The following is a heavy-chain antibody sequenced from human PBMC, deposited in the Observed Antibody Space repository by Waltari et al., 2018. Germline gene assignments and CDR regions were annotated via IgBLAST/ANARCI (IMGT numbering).Heavy chain of an antibody. V-gene: IGHV4-39*01. J-gene: IGHJ3*01. CDR2: ISYTGTT. Sequence: AWFRQPPGKGLEWTATISYTGTTYYNPSLRSRVTISVDMAKNQFSLKLTSVTPADTAVYYCATYVGASIGTAAFDVWGQGTMVTVSS. CDR3: ATYVGASIGTAAFDV. D-gene: IGHD3-16*01.